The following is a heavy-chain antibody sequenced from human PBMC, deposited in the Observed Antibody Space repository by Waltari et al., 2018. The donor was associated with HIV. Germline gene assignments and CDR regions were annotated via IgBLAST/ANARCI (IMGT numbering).Heavy chain of an antibody. D-gene: IGHD1-1*01. V-gene: IGHV4-39*02. CDR3: ASSYNCIVWGAFDI. Sequence: QMQLQESGPGLVNPSETLSRTCTVSGGSGTSNSTFWGWIRQPPGKGMEWVGSIYHDESTHYAPSMKSRVTLSIDTSKNHFSLNVASVTAADTAMYYCASSYNCIVWGAFDIWGQGTMVTVSS. CDR1: GGSGTSNSTF. CDR2: IYHDEST. J-gene: IGHJ3*02.